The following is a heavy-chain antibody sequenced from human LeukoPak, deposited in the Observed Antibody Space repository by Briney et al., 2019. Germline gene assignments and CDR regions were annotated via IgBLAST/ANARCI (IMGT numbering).Heavy chain of an antibody. V-gene: IGHV3-48*03. J-gene: IGHJ4*02. D-gene: IGHD2-15*01. Sequence: GGSLRLSCAASGSTFSSYEMNWVRQAPGKGLEWVSYISSSGSTIYYADSVKGRFTISRDNAKNSLYLQMNSLRAEDTAVYYCARDEGCSGGSCYSEVDYFDYWGQGTLVTVSS. CDR2: ISSSGSTI. CDR3: ARDEGCSGGSCYSEVDYFDY. CDR1: GSTFSSYE.